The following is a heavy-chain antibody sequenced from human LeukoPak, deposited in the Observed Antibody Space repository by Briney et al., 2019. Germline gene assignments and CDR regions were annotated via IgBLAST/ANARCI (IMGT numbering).Heavy chain of an antibody. J-gene: IGHJ3*02. D-gene: IGHD3-10*01. CDR3: AMKAPYYYDAFDI. CDR2: ISSSGSTI. V-gene: IGHV3-48*03. Sequence: GGSLRLSCAASGFTFSSYEMNWVRQAPGKGLEWVSYISSSGSTIYYADSVKGRFTISRDNAKNSLYLQMNSLRAEDTAVYYCAMKAPYYYDAFDIWGQGTMVTVSS. CDR1: GFTFSSYE.